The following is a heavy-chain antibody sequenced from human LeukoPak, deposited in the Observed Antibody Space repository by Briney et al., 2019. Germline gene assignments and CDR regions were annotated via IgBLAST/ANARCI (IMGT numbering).Heavy chain of an antibody. D-gene: IGHD3-22*01. CDR1: GFTFSDFG. J-gene: IGHJ4*02. Sequence: GGSLRLSCAASGFTFSDFGIHWVRQAPGKGLEGVAFIRHDGNDKYYADSVRGRFTISRDNSKNTLYLQMNSLTAEDTALYYCAREGIDLYYDSSAYYFDNWGQGTLVTVSS. CDR2: IRHDGNDK. V-gene: IGHV3-30*02. CDR3: AREGIDLYYDSSAYYFDN.